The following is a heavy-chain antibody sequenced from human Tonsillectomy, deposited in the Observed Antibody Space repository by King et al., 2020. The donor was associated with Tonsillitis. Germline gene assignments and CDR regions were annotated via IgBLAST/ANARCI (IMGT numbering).Heavy chain of an antibody. CDR3: AKDQALILTGPGAFDI. D-gene: IGHD3-9*01. J-gene: IGHJ3*02. CDR1: GFTFSSYA. Sequence: DVQLVESGGGLVQPGGSLRLSCAASGFTFSSYAMNWVRQAPGKGLEWVLSISGTGIGTYYADSVKGRFTISRDNSEDTLYLQMNSLRAEDTAVYYCAKDQALILTGPGAFDIWGQGTMVTVSS. V-gene: IGHV3-23*04. CDR2: ISGTGIGT.